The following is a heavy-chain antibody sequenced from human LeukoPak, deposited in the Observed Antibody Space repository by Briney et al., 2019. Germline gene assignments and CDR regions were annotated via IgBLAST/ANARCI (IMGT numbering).Heavy chain of an antibody. CDR3: AKSHGHYYYYMDV. J-gene: IGHJ6*03. V-gene: IGHV3-9*03. CDR1: GFTFDDYA. CDR2: ISWNSGSI. Sequence: GGSLRLSCAASGFTFDDYAMHWVRQAPGKGLEWVSGISWNSGSIGYADSVKGRFTISRDNAKNSLYLQMNSLRAEDMALYYCAKSHGHYYYYMDVWGKGTTVTVSS.